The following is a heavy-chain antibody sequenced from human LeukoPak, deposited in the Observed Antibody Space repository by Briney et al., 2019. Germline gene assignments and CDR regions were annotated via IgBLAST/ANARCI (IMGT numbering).Heavy chain of an antibody. CDR2: IKTDGSIT. J-gene: IGHJ3*02. D-gene: IGHD2/OR15-2a*01. Sequence: QTGGSLRLSCAASGFSFSVYWMHWVRQAPGKGPVWVSRIKTDGSITDYADSVKGRFTISRDNSKNTLYLQMNSLRAEDTAVYYCAKWATMGFYGAFDIWGQGTMVTVSS. V-gene: IGHV3-74*01. CDR3: AKWATMGFYGAFDI. CDR1: GFSFSVYW.